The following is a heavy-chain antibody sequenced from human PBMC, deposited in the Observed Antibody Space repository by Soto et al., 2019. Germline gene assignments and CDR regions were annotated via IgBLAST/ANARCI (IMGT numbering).Heavy chain of an antibody. V-gene: IGHV4-59*01. J-gene: IGHJ4*02. Sequence: SETLSLTCTVSCGSISSYYWSWIRQPPGKGLEWIGYIYYSGSTNYNPSLKSRVTISVDTSKNQFSLKLSSVTAADTAVYYCARGVYGDYVDYWGQGTLVTVSS. CDR3: ARGVYGDYVDY. CDR2: IYYSGST. CDR1: CGSISSYY. D-gene: IGHD4-17*01.